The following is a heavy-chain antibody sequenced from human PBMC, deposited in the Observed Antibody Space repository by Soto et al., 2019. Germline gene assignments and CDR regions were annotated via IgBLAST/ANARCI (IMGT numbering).Heavy chain of an antibody. CDR1: SGSISSSNW. D-gene: IGHD6-13*01. J-gene: IGHJ4*02. CDR3: ARKGARSSWGFDY. CDR2: IYHSGST. V-gene: IGHV4-4*02. Sequence: PSETLSLTCAVSSGSISSSNWWSWVRQPPGKGLEWIGEIYHSGSTNYNPSLKSRVTISVDKSKNQFSLKLSSVTAADTAVYYWARKGARSSWGFDYWGQGTLVTVSS.